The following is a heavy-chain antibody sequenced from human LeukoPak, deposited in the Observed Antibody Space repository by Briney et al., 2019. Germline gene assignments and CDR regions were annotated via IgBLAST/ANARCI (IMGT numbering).Heavy chain of an antibody. V-gene: IGHV1-18*04. J-gene: IGHJ4*02. CDR3: ARVDNYYDIWTGYCNFDY. CDR2: ISAYNGNT. Sequence: ASVKVSCKASGYTFTSYGISWVRQAPGQGLEWMGWISAYNGNTNYAQKLQGRVTMTTDTSTSTAYMELRSLRSDDTAVYYCARVDNYYDIWTGYCNFDYWGQGTLVTVSS. D-gene: IGHD3-9*01. CDR1: GYTFTSYG.